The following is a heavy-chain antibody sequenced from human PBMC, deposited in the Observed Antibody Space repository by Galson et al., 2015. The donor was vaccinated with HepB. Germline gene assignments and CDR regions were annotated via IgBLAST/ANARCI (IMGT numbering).Heavy chain of an antibody. D-gene: IGHD6-19*01. J-gene: IGHJ4*02. CDR2: IDPSDSYT. CDR1: GYSFTSYW. V-gene: IGHV5-10-1*01. CDR3: ARHSGSSGWYASMNFDY. Sequence: QSGAEVKKPGESLRISCKGSGYSFTSYWISWVRQMPGKGLEWMGRIDPSDSYTNYSPSFQGHVTISADKSISTAYLQWSSLKASDTAMYYCARHSGSSGWYASMNFDYWGQGTLVTVSS.